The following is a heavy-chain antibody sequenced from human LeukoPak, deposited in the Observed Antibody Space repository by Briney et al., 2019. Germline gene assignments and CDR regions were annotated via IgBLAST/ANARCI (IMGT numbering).Heavy chain of an antibody. CDR2: ISWNSGSI. D-gene: IGHD3-16*02. CDR1: GFTFDDYA. V-gene: IGHV3-9*01. Sequence: GGSLRLSCAASGFTFDDYAMHWVRHAPGKGLEWVSGISWNSGSIGYADSVKGRFTISRDNAKNSLYLQMNSLRAEDTALYYCAKVSLRLGELSSFDYWGQGTLVTVSS. J-gene: IGHJ4*02. CDR3: AKVSLRLGELSSFDY.